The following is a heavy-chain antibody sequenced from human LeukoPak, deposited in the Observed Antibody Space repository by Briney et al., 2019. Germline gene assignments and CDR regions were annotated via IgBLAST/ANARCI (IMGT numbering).Heavy chain of an antibody. D-gene: IGHD3-10*02. J-gene: IGHJ6*04. CDR2: ISSSGSTI. V-gene: IGHV3-48*03. CDR3: AELGITMIGGV. CDR1: GFTFSIYK. Sequence: GGSLKSSFAALGFTFSIYKMNWVRQPQGKGLEWVSYISSSGSTIYYAESVKGRFTISRDNAKNSLYLQMNSLRAEDTAVYYCAELGITMIGGVWGKGTTVTISS.